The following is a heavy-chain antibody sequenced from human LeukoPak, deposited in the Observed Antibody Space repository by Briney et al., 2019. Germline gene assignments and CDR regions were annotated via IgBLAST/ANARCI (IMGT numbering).Heavy chain of an antibody. D-gene: IGHD4-17*01. V-gene: IGHV1-18*01. Sequence: ASVKVSCKASGGTFSTHAIAWVRQAPGQGLEWMGWISAYNGNTNYAQKLQGRVTMTTDTSTSTAYMELRSLRSDDTAVYYCARFTVTYDAFDIWGQGTMVTVSS. CDR1: GGTFSTHA. CDR3: ARFTVTYDAFDI. J-gene: IGHJ3*02. CDR2: ISAYNGNT.